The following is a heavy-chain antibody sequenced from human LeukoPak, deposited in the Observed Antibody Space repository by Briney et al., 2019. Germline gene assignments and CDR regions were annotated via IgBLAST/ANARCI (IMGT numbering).Heavy chain of an antibody. CDR3: GRDVGP. CDR1: GFTFSSYG. J-gene: IGHJ5*02. Sequence: AGGSLRLSCAASGFTFSSYGMHWVRQAPGKGLEWVAFIRYDGRNKYYADSVKGRFTISRDSSKNTMYLQMNSLRVEDTAMYYCGRDVGPWGQGTLVTVSS. CDR2: IRYDGRNK. V-gene: IGHV3-30*02.